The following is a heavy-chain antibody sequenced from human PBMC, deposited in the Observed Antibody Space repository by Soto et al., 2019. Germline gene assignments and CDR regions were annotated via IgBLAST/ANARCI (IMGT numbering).Heavy chain of an antibody. CDR1: GFTFSSYG. D-gene: IGHD3-9*01. J-gene: IGHJ4*02. CDR2: ISYDGSNK. Sequence: QVQLVESGGGVVQPGRSLRLSCAASGFTFSSYGMHWVRQAPGKGLAWVAVISYDGSNKYYADSVKGRFTISRDNSKNTLDLQMNSRRAEDTAVYYCAKEVHSEWFLWDYFDYWGQGTLVTVSS. CDR3: AKEVHSEWFLWDYFDY. V-gene: IGHV3-30*18.